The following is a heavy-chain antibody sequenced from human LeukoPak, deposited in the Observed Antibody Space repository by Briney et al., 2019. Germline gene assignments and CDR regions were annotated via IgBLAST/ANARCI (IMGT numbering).Heavy chain of an antibody. CDR2: INPNSGGT. D-gene: IGHD2-8*02. J-gene: IGHJ4*02. Sequence: GASVKVSCKASGYTFIGFYIHWLRQAPGQGLEWMGWINPNSGGTNYAQNFQGRVTMTRDTSISTAYMELSRLRSDETAVYYCARDTGGSLGFDYWGQGTLVTVSS. CDR3: ARDTGGSLGFDY. CDR1: GYTFIGFY. V-gene: IGHV1-2*02.